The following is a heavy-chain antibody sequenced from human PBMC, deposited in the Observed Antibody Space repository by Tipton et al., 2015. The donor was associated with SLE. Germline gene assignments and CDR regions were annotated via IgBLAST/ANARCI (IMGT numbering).Heavy chain of an antibody. CDR3: ARVSGSYLYYYYYYYMDV. CDR2: INHSGSN. D-gene: IGHD1-26*01. CDR1: GGSFSGYY. Sequence: TLSLTCAVYGGSFSGYYWSWIRQPPGKGLEWIGEINHSGSNNYNPSLKRRVTISVDTSKNQFSLKLSSVTAADTAVYFCARVSGSYLYYYYYYYMDVWGKGTTVTVSS. V-gene: IGHV4-34*01. J-gene: IGHJ6*03.